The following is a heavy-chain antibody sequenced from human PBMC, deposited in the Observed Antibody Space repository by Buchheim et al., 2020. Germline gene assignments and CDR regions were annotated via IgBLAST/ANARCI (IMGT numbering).Heavy chain of an antibody. D-gene: IGHD3-22*01. CDR3: AREIVVRVPYYYYYGMDV. V-gene: IGHV4-30-4*01. J-gene: IGHJ6*02. CDR1: GGSISSGDYY. CDR2: IYYSGST. Sequence: QVQLQESGPGLVKPSQTLSLTCTVSGGSISSGDYYWSWIRQPPGKGLEWIGYIYYSGSTYYNPSLKSRVTISVDTAQNQFSLKLSSVTAADTAVYYCAREIVVRVPYYYYYGMDVWGQGTT.